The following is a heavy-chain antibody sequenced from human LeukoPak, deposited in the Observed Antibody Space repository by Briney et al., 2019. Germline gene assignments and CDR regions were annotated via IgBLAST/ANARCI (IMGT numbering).Heavy chain of an antibody. CDR2: FDPEDGET. CDR1: GYTLTELS. J-gene: IGHJ4*02. Sequence: AASVKVSCKVSGYTLTELSMHWVRQAPGKGLEWMGGFDPEDGETIYAQKFQGRVTMTEDTSTDTAYMELSSLRSEDTAVYYCATRLDYYDSSGYYQFDYWGQGTLFTVSS. V-gene: IGHV1-24*01. D-gene: IGHD3-22*01. CDR3: ATRLDYYDSSGYYQFDY.